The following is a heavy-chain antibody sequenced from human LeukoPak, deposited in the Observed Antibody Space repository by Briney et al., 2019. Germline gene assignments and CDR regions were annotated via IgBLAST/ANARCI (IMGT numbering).Heavy chain of an antibody. J-gene: IGHJ4*02. CDR1: RRTFSSYA. CDR3: ARVPYCSGGSCLLRGYYFDY. Sequence: GPSVKLSCKASRRTFSSYAIRWVRQAPRQGREWMGGILPIFGTANYGQKFQGRVTITADESTGTAYMELSSLRSEDTAVYYCARVPYCSGGSCLLRGYYFDYWGQGTLVTVSS. CDR2: ILPIFGTA. D-gene: IGHD2-15*01. V-gene: IGHV1-69*01.